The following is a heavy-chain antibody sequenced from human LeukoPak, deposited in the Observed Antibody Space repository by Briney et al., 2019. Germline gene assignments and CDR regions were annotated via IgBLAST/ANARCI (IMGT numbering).Heavy chain of an antibody. Sequence: SETLSLTCVVSGGSISSGGYSWSWIRQPPGKGLEWIVYIYHSGNTYNHPSLRSRVTISVDRSKNPFSLMLNSVTAADTAVYYCAKDLAGDFWSGYYGDYYFDYWGQGTLVTVSS. CDR3: AKDLAGDFWSGYYGDYYFDY. CDR2: IYHSGNT. V-gene: IGHV4-30-2*01. D-gene: IGHD3-3*01. J-gene: IGHJ4*02. CDR1: GGSISSGGYS.